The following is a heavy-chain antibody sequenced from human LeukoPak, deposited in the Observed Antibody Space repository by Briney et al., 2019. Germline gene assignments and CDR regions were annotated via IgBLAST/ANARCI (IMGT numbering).Heavy chain of an antibody. CDR2: IYTSGST. V-gene: IGHV4-4*07. D-gene: IGHD3-10*01. CDR3: ARVDYYGSGSYFVWWFDP. Sequence: SETLSLTCTVSGGSIRSYYWSWIRQPAGKGLEWIGRIYTSGSTNYNPSLKSRVTMSVDTSKNQFSLKLSSVTAADTAVYYCARVDYYGSGSYFVWWFDPWGQGTLVTVSS. J-gene: IGHJ5*02. CDR1: GGSIRSYY.